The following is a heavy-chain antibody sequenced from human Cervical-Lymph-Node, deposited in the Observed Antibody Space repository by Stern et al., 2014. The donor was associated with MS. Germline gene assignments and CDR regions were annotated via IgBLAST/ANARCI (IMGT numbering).Heavy chain of an antibody. Sequence: VQLVESGGGLVQPGRSLRLSCAASGFIFDDYAMHWVRQAPGKGLEWVSTISWNSAIIGYADSVKGRFTISRDNAKNSLYLQMDSLRAEDTAFYYCTKGGDSTSDSWGQGTLVTVSS. V-gene: IGHV3-9*01. CDR1: GFIFDDYA. D-gene: IGHD6-13*01. J-gene: IGHJ4*02. CDR2: ISWNSAII. CDR3: TKGGDSTSDS.